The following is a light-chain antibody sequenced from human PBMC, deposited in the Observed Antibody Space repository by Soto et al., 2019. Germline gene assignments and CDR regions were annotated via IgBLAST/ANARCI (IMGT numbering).Light chain of an antibody. CDR1: QSLVSSDGNTY. V-gene: IGKV2-30*01. CDR2: KVS. CDR3: MQAAQWPRT. J-gene: IGKJ3*01. Sequence: DVVITQSPLSLPVTLGQPASISCRSSQSLVSSDGNTYLNWFHQRPGQSPRRLIYKVSNRDSGVPDRFSGSGSGTEVTLTISRVETEDAGVYYCMQAAQWPRTFGPGTKVDIK.